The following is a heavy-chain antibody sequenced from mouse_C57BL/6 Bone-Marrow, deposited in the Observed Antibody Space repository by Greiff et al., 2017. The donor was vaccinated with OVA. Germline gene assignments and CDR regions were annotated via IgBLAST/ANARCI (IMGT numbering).Heavy chain of an antibody. J-gene: IGHJ3*01. D-gene: IGHD1-1*01. CDR2: IDPETGGT. CDR3: TRSGYYGSRFAY. V-gene: IGHV1-15*01. CDR1: GYTFTDYE. Sequence: QVQLQQSGAELVRPGASVTLSCKASGYTFTDYEMHWVKQTPVHGLEWIGAIDPETGGTAYNQKFKGKAILTADKSSSTAYMELRSLTSEDSAVYYCTRSGYYGSRFAYWGQGTLVTVSA.